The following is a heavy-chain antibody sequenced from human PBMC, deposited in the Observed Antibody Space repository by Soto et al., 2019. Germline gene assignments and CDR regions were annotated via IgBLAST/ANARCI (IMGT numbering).Heavy chain of an antibody. CDR2: IYWDDDK. J-gene: IGHJ4*02. Sequence: SGPTLVNPTQTLTLTCTFSGFSLSTSGVHVGWIRQPPGKALEWLALIYWDDDKRYSPSLKGRLTITKDSSKNQVVLIMTDMDPVDTATYYCARGTGIAAAEAPLIDYWGQGTLVTVSS. CDR1: GFSLSTSGVH. CDR3: ARGTGIAAAEAPLIDY. V-gene: IGHV2-5*02. D-gene: IGHD6-13*01.